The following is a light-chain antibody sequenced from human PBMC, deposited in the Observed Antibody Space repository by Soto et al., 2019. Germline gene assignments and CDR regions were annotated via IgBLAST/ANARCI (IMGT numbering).Light chain of an antibody. CDR2: DAS. Sequence: DIQMTQSAATLSASVGDRVTITCRASQSISRWLARYQQKPVRAPKLLIYDASTLESGVPSRFSGSGSETEFTLTISRLQPDDFATYFCHSRAFGQGTRLEIK. V-gene: IGKV1-5*01. J-gene: IGKJ5*01. CDR1: QSISRW. CDR3: HSRA.